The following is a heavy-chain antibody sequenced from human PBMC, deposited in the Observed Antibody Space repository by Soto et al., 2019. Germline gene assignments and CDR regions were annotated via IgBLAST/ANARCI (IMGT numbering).Heavy chain of an antibody. CDR1: GFTFDDYA. CDR3: AKDGGGSGSYFDYYYYYMDV. J-gene: IGHJ6*03. Sequence: DVQLVESGGGLVQPGRSLRLSCAASGFTFDDYAMHWVRQAPGTGLEWVSGISWNSGSIGYADSVKGRFTISRDNAKNSLYLQMNSLRAEDTALYYCAKDGGGSGSYFDYYYYYMDVWGKGTTVTVSS. D-gene: IGHD3-10*01. CDR2: ISWNSGSI. V-gene: IGHV3-9*01.